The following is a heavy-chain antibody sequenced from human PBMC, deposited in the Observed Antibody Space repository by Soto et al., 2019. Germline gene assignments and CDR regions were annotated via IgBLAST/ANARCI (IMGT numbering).Heavy chain of an antibody. J-gene: IGHJ1*01. CDR1: GFSLSTSGVG. CDR3: AHRKASIKWYLYFQH. V-gene: IGHV2-5*02. Sequence: SGPTLVKPTQTLTLTCTFSGFSLSTSGVGVGWIRQSPGKALEWLALIYWDDDKRYSPSLKSRLTITKDTSKNQVVLTMTNMDPVDTAMYYCAHRKASIKWYLYFQHWGQGTLVTVSS. CDR2: IYWDDDK. D-gene: IGHD6-13*01.